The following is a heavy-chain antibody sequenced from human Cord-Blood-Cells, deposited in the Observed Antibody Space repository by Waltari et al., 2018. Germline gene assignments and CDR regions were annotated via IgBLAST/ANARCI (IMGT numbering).Heavy chain of an antibody. CDR2: INPNSGGT. CDR1: GYTFTGHY. CDR3: AREGRFGQSGYDYVAFDI. D-gene: IGHD5-12*01. Sequence: QVQLVQSGAEVKKPGASVKVSCKASGYTFTGHYMHWVRQAPGQGLEWMGWINPNSGGTNYAQKFQGRVTMTRDTSISTVYMELSRLRSDDTAVYYCAREGRFGQSGYDYVAFDIWGQGTMVTVSS. V-gene: IGHV1-2*02. J-gene: IGHJ3*02.